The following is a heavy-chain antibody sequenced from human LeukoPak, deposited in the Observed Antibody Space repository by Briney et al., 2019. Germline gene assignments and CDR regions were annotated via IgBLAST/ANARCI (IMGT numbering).Heavy chain of an antibody. Sequence: GGSLRLSCVGSGFTFCSFAITWVLPASGKGLGWVPVIGATGSTAFYTDSVKGRFTISRDNSRNTLFLQMNSVRAEDTAVYYCATRRTEGHESFDIWGQGTMVTVSS. CDR1: GFTFCSFA. CDR3: ATRRTEGHESFDI. CDR2: IGATGSTA. V-gene: IGHV3-23*01. J-gene: IGHJ3*02.